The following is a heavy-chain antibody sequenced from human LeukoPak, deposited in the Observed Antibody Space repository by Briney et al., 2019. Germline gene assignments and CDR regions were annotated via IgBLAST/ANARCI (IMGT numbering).Heavy chain of an antibody. Sequence: TGRSLRLSCAASGFTFSSYAMHWVRQAPGKGPEWVAVISYDGSNKYYADSVKGRFTISRDNSKNTLYLQMNSLRAEDTAVYYCAREMIKGNALYYYYYYGMDVWGQGTTVTVSS. D-gene: IGHD3-22*01. CDR2: ISYDGSNK. CDR3: AREMIKGNALYYYYYYGMDV. CDR1: GFTFSSYA. V-gene: IGHV3-30-3*01. J-gene: IGHJ6*02.